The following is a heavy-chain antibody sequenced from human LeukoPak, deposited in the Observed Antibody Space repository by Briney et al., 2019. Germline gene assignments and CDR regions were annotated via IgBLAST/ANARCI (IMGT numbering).Heavy chain of an antibody. D-gene: IGHD3-22*01. J-gene: IGHJ3*01. CDR3: ARDRVLYDYDSSGFYQGAFDF. Sequence: ASVKVSCKASGYTFTDHYMHWVRQAPGQGLEWMGVINPSGGSTSYAQKFQGRVTMTRDTSTSTVYMELSSLRSEDTAVYYCARDRVLYDYDSSGFYQGAFDFWGQGTMVTVSS. V-gene: IGHV1-46*01. CDR1: GYTFTDHY. CDR2: INPSGGST.